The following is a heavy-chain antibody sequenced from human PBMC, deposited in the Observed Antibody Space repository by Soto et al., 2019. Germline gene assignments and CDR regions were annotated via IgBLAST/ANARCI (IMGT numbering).Heavy chain of an antibody. CDR2: IIPIFGTA. D-gene: IGHD3-10*01. V-gene: IGHV1-69*12. CDR1: GGTFSSYA. CDR3: ATGYGSGSYYWYFDL. Sequence: QVQLVQSGAEVKKPGSSAKVSCKASGGTFSSYAISWVRQAPGQGLEWMGGIIPIFGTANYAQKFQGRVTITADEPTSTAYMELSSLRSEDTAVYYCATGYGSGSYYWYFDLWGRGTLVTVSS. J-gene: IGHJ2*01.